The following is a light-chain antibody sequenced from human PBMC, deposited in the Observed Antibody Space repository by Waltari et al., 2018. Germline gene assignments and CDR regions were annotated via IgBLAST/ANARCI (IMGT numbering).Light chain of an antibody. CDR2: GDN. J-gene: IGLJ3*02. CDR1: TSNIGRNS. Sequence: QSVVTQPPSASGAPGQRVTISCSGSTSNIGRNSVSWYQHVPGTAPKVLIYGDNQRPSGVPDRFPGSKSGTSASLAISGLQSEDEADYYCSTWDDSLRGSVFGGGTKLTVL. CDR3: STWDDSLRGSV. V-gene: IGLV1-44*01.